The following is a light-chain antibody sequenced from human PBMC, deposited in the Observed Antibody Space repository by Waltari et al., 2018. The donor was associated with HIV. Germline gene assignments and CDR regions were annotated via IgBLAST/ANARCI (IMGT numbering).Light chain of an antibody. CDR1: SSNIGSNT. Sequence: GQRVTISCSGSSSNIGSNTVNWYQHLPGTAPKLLIYHNNQRPSGVPDRFSGSKSGTSASLAISGLQSEDEADYYCAAWDDSLNGQGVFGGGTKLTVL. CDR2: HNN. CDR3: AAWDDSLNGQGV. J-gene: IGLJ2*01. V-gene: IGLV1-44*01.